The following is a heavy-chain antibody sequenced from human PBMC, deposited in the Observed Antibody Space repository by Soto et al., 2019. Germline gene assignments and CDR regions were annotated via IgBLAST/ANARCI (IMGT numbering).Heavy chain of an antibody. D-gene: IGHD3-22*01. CDR1: GGTCSSYA. Sequence: SVKVSCKASGGTCSSYAISWVRHAPGEGLEWMGGIIPIFGTANYAQKFQGRVTITADKSTSTAYMELSGLRSEDTAVYYCARGGYYYDSSGPRYYYYGMDVWGQGTTATVSS. V-gene: IGHV1-69*06. CDR3: ARGGYYYDSSGPRYYYYGMDV. CDR2: IIPIFGTA. J-gene: IGHJ6*02.